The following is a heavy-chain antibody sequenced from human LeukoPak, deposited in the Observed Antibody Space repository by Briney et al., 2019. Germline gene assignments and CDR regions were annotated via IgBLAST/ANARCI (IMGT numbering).Heavy chain of an antibody. CDR1: GFTFSSYW. V-gene: IGHV3-9*01. CDR3: AKDLGSAITSALVLDV. CDR2: ITWNRDNI. J-gene: IGHJ6*02. Sequence: GGSLRLSCAASGFTFSSYWMHWVRQAPGKGLEWVSGITWNRDNIGYGDSVKGRFTISRDNVKSALYLQMNSPRPEDTALYYCAKDLGSAITSALVLDVWGQGTTVIVSS. D-gene: IGHD2-15*01.